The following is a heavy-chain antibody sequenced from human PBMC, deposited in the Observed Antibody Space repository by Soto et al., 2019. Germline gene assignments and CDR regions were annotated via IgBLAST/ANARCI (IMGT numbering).Heavy chain of an antibody. V-gene: IGHV3-23*01. J-gene: IGHJ5*02. Sequence: EVQLLVSGGRFVQPGGSLKLSCEASGFTFGNYAMTWVRQAPGKGLEWVSTISGSGDRTYYADSVTGRFTISRDNSKNTLYCKRHGWEVETRAFISFAKDLGATLPSTLTSWPRGTLATAPQ. D-gene: IGHD3-16*01. CDR2: ISGSGDRT. CDR1: GFTFGNYA. CDR3: AKDLGATLPSTLTS.